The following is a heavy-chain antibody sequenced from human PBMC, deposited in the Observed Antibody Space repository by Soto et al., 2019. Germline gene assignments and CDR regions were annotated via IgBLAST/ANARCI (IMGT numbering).Heavy chain of an antibody. CDR2: INHSGST. CDR1: GGSFSGYY. Sequence: SETLSLTCAVYGGSFSGYYWSWIRQPPGKGLEWIGEINHSGSTNYNPSLKSRVTISVDTSKNQFSLKLSSVTAADTAVYYCARAGYSYGWSTIDYWGQGTLVTVSS. D-gene: IGHD5-18*01. CDR3: ARAGYSYGWSTIDY. V-gene: IGHV4-34*01. J-gene: IGHJ4*02.